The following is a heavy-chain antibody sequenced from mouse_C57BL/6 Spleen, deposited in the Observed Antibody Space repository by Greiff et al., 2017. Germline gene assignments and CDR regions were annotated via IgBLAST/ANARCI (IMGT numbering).Heavy chain of an antibody. CDR3: AGITTVFGAY. CDR1: GFTFSSYA. D-gene: IGHD1-1*01. Sequence: DVKLVESGGGLVKPGGSLKLSCAASGFTFSSYAMSWVRQTPEKRLEWVATISDGGSYTYYPDNVKGRFTISRDNAKNNLYLQMSHLKSEDTAMYYCAGITTVFGAYWGQGTRVTVSA. V-gene: IGHV5-4*03. CDR2: ISDGGSYT. J-gene: IGHJ3*01.